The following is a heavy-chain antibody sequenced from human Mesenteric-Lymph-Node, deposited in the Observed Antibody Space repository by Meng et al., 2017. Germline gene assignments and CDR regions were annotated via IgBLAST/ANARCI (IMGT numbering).Heavy chain of an antibody. CDR1: GFTFSSYA. D-gene: IGHD3-10*01. J-gene: IGHJ4*02. CDR2: ISYDGSNK. CDR3: AKDPSRITMVRGDIDY. V-gene: IGHV3-30*07. Sequence: GESLKISCAASGFTFSSYAMHWVRQAPGKGLEWVAVISYDGSNKYYADSVKGRFTISRDNSKNTLYLQMNSLRAEDTAVYYCAKDPSRITMVRGDIDYWGQGTLVTVSS.